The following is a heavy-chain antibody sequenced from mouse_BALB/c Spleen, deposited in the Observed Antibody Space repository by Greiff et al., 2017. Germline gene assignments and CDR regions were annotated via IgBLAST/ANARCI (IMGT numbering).Heavy chain of an antibody. CDR3: ARGGVHYYVDY. D-gene: IGHD1-2*01. V-gene: IGHV5-17*02. CDR1: GFTFSSFG. Sequence: EVKVEESGGGLVQPGGSRKLSCAASGFTFSSFGMHWVRQAPEKGLEWVAYISSGSSTIYYADTVKGRFTISRDNPKNTLFLQMTSLRSEDTAMYYCARGGVHYYVDYWGQGTTLTVSS. CDR2: ISSGSSTI. J-gene: IGHJ2*01.